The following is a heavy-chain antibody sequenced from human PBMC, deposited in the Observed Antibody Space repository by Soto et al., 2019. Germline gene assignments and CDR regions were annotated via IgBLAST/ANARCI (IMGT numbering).Heavy chain of an antibody. CDR2: IYYSGTT. V-gene: IGHV4-39*01. CDR3: ARLMEVTMYFDY. J-gene: IGHJ4*02. CDR1: GGSISSSSYY. D-gene: IGHD2-21*02. Sequence: SETLSLTCTVSGGSISSSSYYWGWIRQPPGKGLEWIGSIYYSGTTHYNPSLKSRVTISVDTSKNQFSLKLSSVTAADTAVYYCARLMEVTMYFDYWGQGTLVTVSS.